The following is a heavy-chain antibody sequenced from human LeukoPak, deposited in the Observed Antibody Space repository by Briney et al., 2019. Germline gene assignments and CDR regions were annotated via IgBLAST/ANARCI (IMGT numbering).Heavy chain of an antibody. V-gene: IGHV3-23*01. D-gene: IGHD1-26*01. CDR2: ISGSGGIT. Sequence: QPGGSLILSCAASGFTFSSYAMSWVRQAPGKGLEWVSAISGSGGITSYADSVKGRFTISRDNSKNTLYLQMNSLRAEDTAVYYCAKGDTTWELPHDYWGQGTLVTVSS. CDR3: AKGDTTWELPHDY. J-gene: IGHJ4*02. CDR1: GFTFSSYA.